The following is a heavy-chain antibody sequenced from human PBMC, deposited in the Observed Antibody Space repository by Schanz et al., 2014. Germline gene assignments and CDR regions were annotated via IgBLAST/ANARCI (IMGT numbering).Heavy chain of an antibody. CDR1: GFTFSNYI. CDR3: ARDKGGYYPFDY. V-gene: IGHV3-30*03. D-gene: IGHD3-3*01. Sequence: QVQLVESGGGVVQPGGSLRLSCAASGFTFSNYIMHWVRQAPGRGLEWVAVISYHGSERYYADSVKGRFTISRDNSKNTLYLQMNSLRAEDTAVYYCARDKGGYYPFDYWGQGTLVTVSS. CDR2: ISYHGSER. J-gene: IGHJ4*02.